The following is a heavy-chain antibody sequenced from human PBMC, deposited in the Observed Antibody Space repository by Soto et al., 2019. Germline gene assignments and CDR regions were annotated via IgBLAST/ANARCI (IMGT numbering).Heavy chain of an antibody. Sequence: GGSLRLSCAASGFTFSSYAMSWVRQAPGKGLEWVSVISGSGGSTYYADSVKGRFTISRDNSKNTPYLQMNSLRAEDTAVYYCAKDAPLTGIAVAGSFDYWGQGTLVTVSS. CDR1: GFTFSSYA. CDR2: ISGSGGST. J-gene: IGHJ4*02. D-gene: IGHD6-19*01. V-gene: IGHV3-23*01. CDR3: AKDAPLTGIAVAGSFDY.